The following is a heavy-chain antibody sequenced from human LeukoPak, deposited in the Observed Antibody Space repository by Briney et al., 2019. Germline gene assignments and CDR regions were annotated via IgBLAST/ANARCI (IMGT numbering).Heavy chain of an antibody. CDR2: IYYSGST. Sequence: SETLSLTCTVSGGSISSYYWSWIRQPPGKGLEWIGYIYYSGSTNYNPSLKSRVTISVDTSKNQFSLKLSSVTAADTAVYYCARVWAEVGAISPWGQGTLVTVSS. CDR3: ARVWAEVGAISP. D-gene: IGHD1-26*01. CDR1: GGSISSYY. V-gene: IGHV4-59*08. J-gene: IGHJ5*02.